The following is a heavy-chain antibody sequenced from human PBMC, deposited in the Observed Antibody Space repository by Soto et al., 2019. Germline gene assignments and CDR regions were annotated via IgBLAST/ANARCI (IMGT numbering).Heavy chain of an antibody. D-gene: IGHD1-7*01. V-gene: IGHV3-23*01. Sequence: PVGSLRLSCAASGFTFSSYAMSWVRQAPGKGLEWVSAISGSGGSTYYADSVKGRFTISRDNSKNTLYLQMNSLRAEDTAVYYCAKDLSTSRTGTTSPNYYYYGMDVWGQGTTVTVSS. J-gene: IGHJ6*02. CDR1: GFTFSSYA. CDR3: AKDLSTSRTGTTSPNYYYYGMDV. CDR2: ISGSGGST.